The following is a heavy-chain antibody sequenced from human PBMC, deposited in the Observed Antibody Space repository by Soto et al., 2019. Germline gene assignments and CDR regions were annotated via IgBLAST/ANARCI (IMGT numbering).Heavy chain of an antibody. CDR2: TRSKAHSYAT. CDR3: TRHTVDY. V-gene: IGHV3-73*02. CDR1: GFSFSDSA. Sequence: EVQLVESGGGLVQPGGSLKLSCAASGFSFSDSAIHWVRQASGKGLEWVGRTRSKAHSYATEFAASVKGRFTISRDDSKNTVYLQMNSLKTEDGAVYYCTRHTVDYWGQGALVTVSS. J-gene: IGHJ4*02. D-gene: IGHD4-4*01.